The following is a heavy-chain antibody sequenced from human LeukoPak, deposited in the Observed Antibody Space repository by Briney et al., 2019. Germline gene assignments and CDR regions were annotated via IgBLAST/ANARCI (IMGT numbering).Heavy chain of an antibody. CDR2: ISGSGVST. Sequence: TGGSLRLSCAASGFTFSSYAMHWVRQAPGKGLEWVSAISGSGVSTYYADSVKGRFTVSRDNSKNTLYLQMSSLRAEDTAVYYCAKDERNWNYNLASQTYDWGQGTLVTVSS. CDR1: GFTFSSYA. J-gene: IGHJ4*02. CDR3: AKDERNWNYNLASQTYD. D-gene: IGHD1-7*01. V-gene: IGHV3-23*01.